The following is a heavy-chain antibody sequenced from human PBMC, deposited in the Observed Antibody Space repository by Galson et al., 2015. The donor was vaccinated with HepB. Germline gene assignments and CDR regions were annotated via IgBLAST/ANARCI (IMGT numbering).Heavy chain of an antibody. CDR1: GYTFSGYY. J-gene: IGHJ5*02. Sequence: SVKVSCKASGYTFSGYYMHWVRQAPGQGLEWMGWMNANSGGTNYAQKFQGRVTMTRDTSSNTAYMELNRLRSDDTAVYYCAREEIAGADGWFDPWGQGTLVTVSS. CDR2: MNANSGGT. D-gene: IGHD6-13*01. V-gene: IGHV1-2*02. CDR3: AREEIAGADGWFDP.